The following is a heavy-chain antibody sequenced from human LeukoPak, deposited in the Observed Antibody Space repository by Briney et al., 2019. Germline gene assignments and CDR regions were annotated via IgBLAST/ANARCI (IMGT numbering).Heavy chain of an antibody. V-gene: IGHV2-5*02. J-gene: IGHJ5*02. CDR3: AHISSGAYKNWFDP. Sequence: SGPSLVKPTQTLRLTCSFSGFSASTSGVGVGWIRQPPGKALEWLALIYWDDDYRYSPSLKSRLTITKDTSKNQVVLTMTNMDPVDTATYYCAHISSGAYKNWFDPWGQGTLVTVSS. CDR2: IYWDDDY. CDR1: GFSASTSGVG. D-gene: IGHD6-19*01.